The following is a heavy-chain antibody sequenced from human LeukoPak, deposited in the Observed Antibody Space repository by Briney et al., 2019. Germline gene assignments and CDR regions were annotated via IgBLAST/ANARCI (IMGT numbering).Heavy chain of an antibody. D-gene: IGHD6-19*01. J-gene: IGHJ4*02. CDR1: GFTFSSYS. CDR3: ARGRFSGPDDY. V-gene: IGHV3-30*04. CDR2: ISFDGSNK. Sequence: PGRSLRLSCAASGFTFSSYSIHWVRQAPGRGLEWVAIISFDGSNKYYADSVKGRFTISRDNSKNMVSLQMTSLGAEDTAVYYCARGRFSGPDDYWGQGTLVTVSS.